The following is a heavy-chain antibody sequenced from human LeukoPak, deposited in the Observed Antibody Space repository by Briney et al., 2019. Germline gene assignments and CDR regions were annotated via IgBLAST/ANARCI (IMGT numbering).Heavy chain of an antibody. D-gene: IGHD6-19*01. CDR1: GASVSSDDYY. CDR2: MYYSGST. CDR3: ASVPRRGAVAGSVAY. Sequence: SETLSLTCTVSGASVSSDDYYWPWIRQPPGKGLEWIGYMYYSGSTHYNPSLKSRVTISIDTSKNQFSLRLRSVIAADTAVFFCASVPRRGAVAGSVAYWGQGTLVTVSS. V-gene: IGHV4-30-4*01. J-gene: IGHJ4*02.